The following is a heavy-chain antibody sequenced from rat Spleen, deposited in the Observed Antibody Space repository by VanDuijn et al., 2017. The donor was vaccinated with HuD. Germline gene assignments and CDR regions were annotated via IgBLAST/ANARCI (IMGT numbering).Heavy chain of an antibody. CDR3: ATRDGGYPH. Sequence: EVQLVESGGGLVQPGRSLKLSCAASGFTSSDYDMTWVRQAPTKGLEWVATISYDGSNTHYRDSVKGRFTISRENTKSTLYLQMDSLRSEDTATYYCATRDGGYPHWGQGVMVTVSS. CDR2: ISYDGSNT. D-gene: IGHD1-11*01. V-gene: IGHV5-29*01. J-gene: IGHJ2*01. CDR1: GFTSSDYD.